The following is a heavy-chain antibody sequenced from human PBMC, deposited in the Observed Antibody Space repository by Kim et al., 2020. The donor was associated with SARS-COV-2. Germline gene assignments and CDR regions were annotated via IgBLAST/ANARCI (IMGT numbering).Heavy chain of an antibody. CDR3: TRDGGGYVPFGY. D-gene: IGHD5-12*01. Sequence: SETLSLTCTVSTYSITNSVWWSWVRQPPGKGLEWIGEISHIASPNYNSSLTSRVTMSIDESKNQCSLDLTSVTAADTAVYYCTRDGGGYVPFGYWGQGIQVTVSS. CDR2: ISHIASP. V-gene: IGHV4-4*02. J-gene: IGHJ4*02. CDR1: TYSITNSVW.